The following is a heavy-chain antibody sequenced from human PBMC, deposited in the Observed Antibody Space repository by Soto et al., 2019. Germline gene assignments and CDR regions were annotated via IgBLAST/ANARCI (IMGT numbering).Heavy chain of an antibody. V-gene: IGHV3-33*01. D-gene: IGHD6-13*01. CDR1: GFTFSSYG. Sequence: QVQLVESGGGVVQPGRSLRLSCAASGFTFSSYGMHWVRQAPGKGLEWVAVIWYDGSNKYYADSVKGRFTISTDNSKNPLYLQMNSLRADDTAVYYCARSQSSSWYYLDYWGQGTLVTVSS. CDR3: ARSQSSSWYYLDY. CDR2: IWYDGSNK. J-gene: IGHJ4*02.